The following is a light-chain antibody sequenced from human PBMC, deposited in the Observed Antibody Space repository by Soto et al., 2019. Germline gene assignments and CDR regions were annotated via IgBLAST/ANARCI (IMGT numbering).Light chain of an antibody. J-gene: IGKJ3*01. CDR2: GAS. V-gene: IGKV3-15*01. CDR3: QQCNKWPLFT. CDR1: QSVNRN. Sequence: ETVMTQSPAILSVSPGQRATLSCRASQSVNRNLAWYQQRPGQAPRLLIYGASTRATGIPARFSGSGSGTEFTLTISSLQSEDFAVYYCQQCNKWPLFTFGPGTRVDIK.